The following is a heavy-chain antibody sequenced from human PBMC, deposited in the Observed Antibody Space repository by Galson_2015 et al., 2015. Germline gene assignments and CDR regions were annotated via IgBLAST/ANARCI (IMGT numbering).Heavy chain of an antibody. CDR3: ARRVDMATIVAFDI. Sequence: SLRLSCAASGFTFGSYAMSWVRQAPGKGLEWVSAISSSGGSTYYADSMKGRFSISRDNSKNTLYLQMNSLKASDTAMYYCARRVDMATIVAFDIWGQGTMVTVSS. CDR1: GFTFGSYA. V-gene: IGHV3-23*01. J-gene: IGHJ3*02. D-gene: IGHD5-24*01. CDR2: ISSSGGST.